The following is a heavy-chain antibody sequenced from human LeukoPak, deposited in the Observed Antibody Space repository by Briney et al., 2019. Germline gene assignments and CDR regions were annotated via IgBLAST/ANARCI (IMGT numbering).Heavy chain of an antibody. CDR3: ARQAPGNGMDV. V-gene: IGHV5-51*01. CDR1: GDSFTSYW. Sequence: KHGESLKISWKGSGDSFTSYWIGWVRQMPGKGLEWMGIIYPGHSDTRYSPSFQGQVTISADKSISTAYLQRTSLQPSDTALHYRARQAPGNGMDVWGQGTTVTVSS. D-gene: IGHD1-14*01. J-gene: IGHJ6*02. CDR2: IYPGHSDT.